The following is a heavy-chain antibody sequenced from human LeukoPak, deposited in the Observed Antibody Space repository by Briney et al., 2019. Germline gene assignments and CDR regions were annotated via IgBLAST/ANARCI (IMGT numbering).Heavy chain of an antibody. J-gene: IGHJ6*02. CDR3: AKEGYYYDSSGYNYYYGMDV. Sequence: GSLILSCAASGFTFSSYGMHWVRQAPGKGLEWVAVISYDGSNKYYADSVKGRFTISRDNSKNTLYLQMNSLRAEDTAVYYCAKEGYYYDSSGYNYYYGMDVWGQGTTVTVSS. CDR1: GFTFSSYG. CDR2: ISYDGSNK. V-gene: IGHV3-30*18. D-gene: IGHD3-22*01.